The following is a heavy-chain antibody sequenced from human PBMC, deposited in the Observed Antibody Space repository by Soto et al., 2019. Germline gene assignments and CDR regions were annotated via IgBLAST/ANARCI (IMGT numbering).Heavy chain of an antibody. CDR3: ARGAGGHSGWGHWSYP. J-gene: IGHJ5*01. CDR2: ISHSGTS. V-gene: IGHV4-38-2*02. Sequence: SETLSLTCTVSGYSISSGYYWSWIRQTPGKGLEWIGSISHSGTSFYNPSLRSRVTISMDTSNNHFSLKLNSLTATDTAVYYCARGAGGHSGWGHWSYPWGQGTMVTVSS. D-gene: IGHD2-21*02. CDR1: GYSISSGYY.